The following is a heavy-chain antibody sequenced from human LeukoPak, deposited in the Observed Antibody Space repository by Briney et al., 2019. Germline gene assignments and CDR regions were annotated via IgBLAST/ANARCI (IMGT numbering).Heavy chain of an antibody. V-gene: IGHV4-59*01. CDR2: IYYSGST. Sequence: SETLSLTCTVSGGSISSYYWTWIRQPPGKGLEWIGYIYYSGSTNYNPSLKSRVIISADTSKNQFSLKLNSVTAADTAVYYCARAGDYGIKDWGQGTLVTVSS. CDR1: GGSISSYY. CDR3: ARAGDYGIKD. D-gene: IGHD4-17*01. J-gene: IGHJ4*02.